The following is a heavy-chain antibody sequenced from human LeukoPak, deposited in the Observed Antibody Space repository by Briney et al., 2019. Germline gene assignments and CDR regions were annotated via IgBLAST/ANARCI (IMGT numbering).Heavy chain of an antibody. CDR1: GFTFSSYW. Sequence: PGGSLRLSCAASGFTFSSYWMSWVRQAPGKGLEWVANIKQDGSEKYYVDSVKGRFTISRNNAKNSLYLQMNSLRAEDTAVYYCAQRDCSSTSCYDSLGFDYWGQGTLVTVSS. CDR3: AQRDCSSTSCYDSLGFDY. CDR2: IKQDGSEK. D-gene: IGHD2-2*01. J-gene: IGHJ4*02. V-gene: IGHV3-7*01.